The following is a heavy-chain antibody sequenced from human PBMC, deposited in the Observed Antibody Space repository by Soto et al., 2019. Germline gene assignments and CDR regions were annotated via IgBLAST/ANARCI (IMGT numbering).Heavy chain of an antibody. CDR1: GFTFSSYS. Sequence: PGGSLRLSCAASGFTFSSYSMNWVRQAPGKGQEWVSYISSSSSTIYYADSVKGRFTISRDNAKNSLYLQMNSLRAEDTAVYYCLGYCSGGSCYSQTQDAFDIWGQGTMVTVSS. CDR3: LGYCSGGSCYSQTQDAFDI. CDR2: ISSSSSTI. D-gene: IGHD2-15*01. V-gene: IGHV3-48*01. J-gene: IGHJ3*02.